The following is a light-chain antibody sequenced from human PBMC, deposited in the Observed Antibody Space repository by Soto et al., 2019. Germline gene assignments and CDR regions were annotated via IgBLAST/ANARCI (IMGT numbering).Light chain of an antibody. CDR1: SSDVGRYNY. CDR2: EVR. V-gene: IGLV2-14*01. Sequence: QSALTQPAAVSGPPGQSITISCTGTSSDVGRYNYVSWYQQHPGKAPKLMIYEVRNRPSGVPNRFSASKSGNTASLTISGLQAEDEADYYCTSYTSNTTWVFGGGTKVTVL. J-gene: IGLJ3*02. CDR3: TSYTSNTTWV.